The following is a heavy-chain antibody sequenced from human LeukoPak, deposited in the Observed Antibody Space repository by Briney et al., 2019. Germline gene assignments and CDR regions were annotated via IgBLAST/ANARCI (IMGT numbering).Heavy chain of an antibody. CDR1: GYSISSGYY. V-gene: IGHV4-38-2*02. Sequence: SETLSLTCTVSGYSISSGYYWGWIRQPPGKGLEWIGSIYHSGSTYYNPSLKSRVTISVDTSKNQFSLKLSSVTAADTAVYYCAREMGYSSSPDSYYFDYWGQGTLVTVSS. D-gene: IGHD6-6*01. CDR2: IYHSGST. J-gene: IGHJ4*02. CDR3: AREMGYSSSPDSYYFDY.